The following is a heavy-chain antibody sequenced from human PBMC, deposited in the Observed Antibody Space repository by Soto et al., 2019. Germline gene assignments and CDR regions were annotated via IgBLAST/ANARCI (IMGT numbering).Heavy chain of an antibody. CDR1: GFTFSSYA. CDR2: ISGSGGNT. V-gene: IGHV3-23*01. Sequence: EVQLLESGGRLVQPGGSLRLSCAASGFTFSSYAINWVRQAPGKGLEWVSSISGSGGNTYYADSVKGRFSIPRDNSENTLYLQMNSLRAEDTAVYYCARERYCDSGTGYVYYNYGRDVWSQWTTVTVSS. D-gene: IGHD3-9*01. J-gene: IGHJ6*02. CDR3: ARERYCDSGTGYVYYNYGRDV.